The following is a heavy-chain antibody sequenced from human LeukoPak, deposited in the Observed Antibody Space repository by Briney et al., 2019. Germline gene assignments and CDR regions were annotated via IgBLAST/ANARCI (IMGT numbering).Heavy chain of an antibody. V-gene: IGHV4-34*01. CDR1: GLVFNDAW. Sequence: PGGSLRLSCVVSGLVFNDAWMSWIRQSSGKGLEWIEEIHNSGTTNYNPSLNSRVTISEDTSKNQFYLNLSSVTAADTAVYYCARRYYYNLGSFPFDFWGQGTLVTVSS. D-gene: IGHD3-10*01. J-gene: IGHJ4*02. CDR2: IHNSGTT. CDR3: ARRYYYNLGSFPFDF.